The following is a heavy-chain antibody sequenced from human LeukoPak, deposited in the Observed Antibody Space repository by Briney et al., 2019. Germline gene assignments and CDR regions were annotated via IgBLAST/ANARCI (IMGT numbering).Heavy chain of an antibody. D-gene: IGHD3-3*01. CDR1: GGSISSHY. J-gene: IGHJ4*02. V-gene: IGHV4-59*11. CDR2: IYYSGST. Sequence: SETLSLTCTVSGGSISSHYWSWIRQPPGKGLEWLGYIYYSGSTNYNPSLKSRVTISVDTSKNQFSLKLSSVTAADTAVYYCARVSGDYDFWSGSWGYYIDYWGQGTLVTVSS. CDR3: ARVSGDYDFWSGSWGYYIDY.